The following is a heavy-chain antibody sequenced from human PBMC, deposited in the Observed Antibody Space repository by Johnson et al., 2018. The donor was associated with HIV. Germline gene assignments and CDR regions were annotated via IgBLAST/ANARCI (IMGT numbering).Heavy chain of an antibody. CDR1: GFTFDDYA. V-gene: IGHV3-9*01. Sequence: VQLVESGGGLVQPGRSLRLSCAASGFTFDDYAMHWVRQAPGKGLEWVSGISWNSGRIAYADSVKGRFTISRDNSKNTLYLQMNSLRAEDTAVFYCARAYNDAFDIWGQGTMVTVSS. J-gene: IGHJ3*02. D-gene: IGHD5-24*01. CDR3: ARAYNDAFDI. CDR2: ISWNSGRI.